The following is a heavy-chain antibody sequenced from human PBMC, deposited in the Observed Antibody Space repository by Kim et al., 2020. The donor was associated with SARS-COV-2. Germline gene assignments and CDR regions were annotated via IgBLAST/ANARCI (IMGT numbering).Heavy chain of an antibody. CDR2: ISYDGSNK. Sequence: GGSLRLSCAASGFTFSSYAMHWVRQAPGKGLEWVAVISYDGSNKYYADSVKGRFTISRDNSKNTLYLQMNSLRAEDTAVYYCARGYGSGSYYNHYWGQGTLVTVSS. V-gene: IGHV3-30-3*01. J-gene: IGHJ4*02. D-gene: IGHD3-10*01. CDR3: ARGYGSGSYYNHY. CDR1: GFTFSSYA.